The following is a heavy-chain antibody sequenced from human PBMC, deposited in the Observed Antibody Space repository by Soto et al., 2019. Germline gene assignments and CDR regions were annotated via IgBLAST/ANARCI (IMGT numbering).Heavy chain of an antibody. V-gene: IGHV4-31*03. CDR1: GGSISSGGYY. CDR2: IYYTGST. Sequence: TSETLSLTCTVSGGSISSGGYYWSWIRQHPEKGLEWSGYIYYTGSTYYNPSLKSRVTISVDKSKNQFSLNLSSVTAADTAVYYCARLADYWGQGTLVTVSS. CDR3: ARLADY. J-gene: IGHJ4*02.